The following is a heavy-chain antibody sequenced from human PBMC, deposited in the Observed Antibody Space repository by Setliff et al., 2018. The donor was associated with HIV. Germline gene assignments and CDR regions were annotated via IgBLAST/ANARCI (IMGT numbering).Heavy chain of an antibody. CDR1: GYSISSGFY. Sequence: PSETLSLTCNVSGYSISSGFYWGWIRQPPGKGLEWIGNIFHSGNTDQNPSLKSRVTVSVETSENQFSLRLNSVTAADTAVYYCARRTIWGDAFDIWGRGTMVTVSS. D-gene: IGHD3-16*01. J-gene: IGHJ3*02. V-gene: IGHV4-38-2*02. CDR2: IFHSGNT. CDR3: ARRTIWGDAFDI.